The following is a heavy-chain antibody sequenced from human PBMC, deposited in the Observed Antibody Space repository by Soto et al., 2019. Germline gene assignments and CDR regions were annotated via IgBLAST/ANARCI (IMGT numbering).Heavy chain of an antibody. D-gene: IGHD6-6*01. J-gene: IGHJ4*02. Sequence: SETLSLTCAVYGGSFSGYYWSWIRQPPGKGLEWIGEINHSGSTNYNPSLKSRVTISVDTSKNQFSLKLSSVTAADTAVYYCARASSSSRIRIDYWGQGTLVTVSS. V-gene: IGHV4-34*01. CDR3: ARASSSSRIRIDY. CDR1: GGSFSGYY. CDR2: INHSGST.